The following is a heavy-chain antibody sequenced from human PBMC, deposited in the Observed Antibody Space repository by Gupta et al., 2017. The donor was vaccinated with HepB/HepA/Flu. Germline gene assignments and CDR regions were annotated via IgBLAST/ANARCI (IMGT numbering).Heavy chain of an antibody. CDR3: ARGGYSYVYDY. CDR2: NSSSGNKI. V-gene: IGHV3-48*03. CDR1: GFTFSNYE. Sequence: EVQLVESGGGLVQTGGSLRLSCAASGFTFSNYEMNWVRQAPGKGLEWVSYNSSSGNKIYYEDSVKGRFTISRDNAKNSLCMQMNSLRAEDTAVYYCARGGYSYVYDYWGQGTLVTVSS. D-gene: IGHD5-18*01. J-gene: IGHJ4*02.